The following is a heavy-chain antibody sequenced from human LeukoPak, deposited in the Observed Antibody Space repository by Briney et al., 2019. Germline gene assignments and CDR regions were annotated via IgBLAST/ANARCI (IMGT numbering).Heavy chain of an antibody. V-gene: IGHV3-74*01. CDR2: INSDGSST. D-gene: IGHD1-1*01. J-gene: IGHJ4*02. CDR1: GFTFSTYW. CDR3: ARDLDGDY. Sequence: GGSLRLSCTGSGFTFSTYWMHWVRQAPGKGLVWVSRINSDGSSTNYADSVKGRFTVSRDNAKNTPYLQMNSLTAEDTAVYYCARDLDGDYWGQGTLVTVSS.